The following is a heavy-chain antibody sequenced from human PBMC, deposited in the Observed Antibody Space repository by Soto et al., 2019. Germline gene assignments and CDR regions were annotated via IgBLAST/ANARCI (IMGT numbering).Heavy chain of an antibody. CDR3: ARGQYRSFDY. CDR2: THYRSKWYN. CDR1: GDSVSSNSAT. Sequence: TLSLTCAISGDSVSSNSATWNWIRQSPSRGLEWLGRTHYRSKWYNDYTVSVKSRITINPDTSKNQFSLQLNSVTPEDTAVYYCARGQYRSFDYWSQGTLVTVSS. J-gene: IGHJ4*02. D-gene: IGHD6-19*01. V-gene: IGHV6-1*01.